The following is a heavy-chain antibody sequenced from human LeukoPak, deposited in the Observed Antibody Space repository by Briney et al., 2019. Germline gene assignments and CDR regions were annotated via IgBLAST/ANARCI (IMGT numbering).Heavy chain of an antibody. CDR2: ISSSSKTI. J-gene: IGHJ4*02. CDR1: GFIFSDYY. V-gene: IGHV3-11*01. D-gene: IGHD3-22*01. CDR3: AKSEVGSSGYVFDY. Sequence: PGGSLRLSCAASGFIFSDYYMSWIRQAPGEGLEWVSYISSSSKTIYYADSVKGRFTISRDNAKNSLYLQMNSLRAEDTAVHYCAKSEVGSSGYVFDYWGQGTLVTVSS.